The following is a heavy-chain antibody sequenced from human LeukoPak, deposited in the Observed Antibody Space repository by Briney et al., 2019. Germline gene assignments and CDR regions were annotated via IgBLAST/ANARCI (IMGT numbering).Heavy chain of an antibody. Sequence: GGSLRLSCTASGFTFSSFEMNWVRQAPGKGLEWVSSISSSSSHIYYADSVRGRFTISRDNTKNSLYLQMNSLRAEDTAVYYCATRSGWTFDYWGQGTLVTVSS. J-gene: IGHJ4*02. D-gene: IGHD2-15*01. V-gene: IGHV3-21*01. CDR1: GFTFSSFE. CDR3: ATRSGWTFDY. CDR2: ISSSSSHI.